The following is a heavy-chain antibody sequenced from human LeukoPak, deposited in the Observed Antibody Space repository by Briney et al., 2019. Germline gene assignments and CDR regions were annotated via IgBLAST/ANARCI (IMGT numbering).Heavy chain of an antibody. Sequence: GGSLRLSCAASGFSLSSYGMHWVRQAPGKGLEWVAFIRYDGSNKYYADSVKGRFTISRDKTKNTLYLQMNSLRAEDTAVYCCAKDGLPPAVAGTSLDYWGQGTLVTVSS. D-gene: IGHD6-19*01. CDR1: GFSLSSYG. J-gene: IGHJ4*02. CDR3: AKDGLPPAVAGTSLDY. CDR2: IRYDGSNK. V-gene: IGHV3-30*02.